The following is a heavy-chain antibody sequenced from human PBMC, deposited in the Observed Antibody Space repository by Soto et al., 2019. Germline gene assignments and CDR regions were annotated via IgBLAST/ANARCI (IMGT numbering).Heavy chain of an antibody. V-gene: IGHV4-59*08. CDR1: GGSSSSYY. D-gene: IGHD3-22*01. CDR2: IYYSGST. CDR3: ARTYDVSGQNSGGYGFDI. J-gene: IGHJ3*02. Sequence: PSKTLSITCTVSGGSSSSYYWSWIRQSPGKALEWIGYIYYSGSTNYNPSLKNRVTISVDTSKNQFSQKLSSVTAADTAVYYCARTYDVSGQNSGGYGFDIWCQGTMVTVS.